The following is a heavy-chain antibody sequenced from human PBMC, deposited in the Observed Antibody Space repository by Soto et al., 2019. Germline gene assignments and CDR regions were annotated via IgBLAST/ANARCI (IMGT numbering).Heavy chain of an antibody. CDR2: ISAYNGNT. CDR1: GYAFTSYG. V-gene: IGHV1-18*01. CDR3: ARVGYCSSTSCRSLFFYGMYV. D-gene: IGHD2-2*01. J-gene: IGHJ6*02. Sequence: ASVKVSCTASGYAFTSYGISWVRQAPGQGLEWMGWISAYNGNTNYAQKLQGRVTMTTDTSTSTAYMELRSLRSEDTAVYYCARVGYCSSTSCRSLFFYGMYVWGQGTTVTVSS.